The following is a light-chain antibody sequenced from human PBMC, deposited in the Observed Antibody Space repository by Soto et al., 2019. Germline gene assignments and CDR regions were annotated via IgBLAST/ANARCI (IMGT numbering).Light chain of an antibody. Sequence: EIVLTQAPATLSLSPGERATLSCRASQVVSTSYLAWYYQKPGQAPRLLIYAASTRATDIPARFTGRGSGTEFTLTISSLQSEDFAVYFCQQYNNWPLYTFGQGTKLEI. CDR3: QQYNNWPLYT. J-gene: IGKJ2*01. V-gene: IGKV3-15*01. CDR2: AAS. CDR1: QVVSTSY.